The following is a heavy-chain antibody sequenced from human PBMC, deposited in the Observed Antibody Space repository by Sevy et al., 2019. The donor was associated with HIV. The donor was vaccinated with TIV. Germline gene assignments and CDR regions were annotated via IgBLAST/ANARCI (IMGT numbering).Heavy chain of an antibody. J-gene: IGHJ4*02. D-gene: IGHD3-10*01. V-gene: IGHV3-30*18. CDR1: GFTFSSYG. CDR3: AKDAHYYGSGSYGVLDY. Sequence: GGYLRLSCAASGFTFSSYGMHWVRQAPGKGLEWVAVISYDGSNKYYADSVKGRFTISRDNSKNTLYLQMNSLRAEDTAVYYCAKDAHYYGSGSYGVLDYWGQGTLVTVSS. CDR2: ISYDGSNK.